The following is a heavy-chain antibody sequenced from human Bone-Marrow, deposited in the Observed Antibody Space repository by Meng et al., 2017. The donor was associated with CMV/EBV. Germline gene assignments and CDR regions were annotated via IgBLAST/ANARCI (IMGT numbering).Heavy chain of an antibody. J-gene: IGHJ1*01. CDR2: INWSGTST. D-gene: IGHD2-21*02. CDR1: GFTFDDHG. V-gene: IGHV3-20*04. Sequence: GESLKISCAASGFTFDDHGMAWARQVPGKGLEWVSGINWSGTSTGYADSVKGRVTISRDNAKNSVFLRMTSLRAEDSALYFCARGGGSDFREFYQNWGQGTLVTVSS. CDR3: ARGGGSDFREFYQN.